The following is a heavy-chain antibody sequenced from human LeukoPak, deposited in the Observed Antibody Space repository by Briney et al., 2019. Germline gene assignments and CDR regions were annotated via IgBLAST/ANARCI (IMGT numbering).Heavy chain of an antibody. CDR2: INTDGNTR. J-gene: IGHJ4*02. CDR1: GFTLSTSW. V-gene: IGHV3-74*01. CDR3: VRDMGYYDKV. Sequence: PPGGSLRLSCATSGFTLSTSWMNWVRQAQGKGLVWVTRINTDGNTRDYADSVKGRFTISRDNAKNTLYLQMNSLRAEDTAVYYCVRDMGYYDKVWGQGTLVTVSS. D-gene: IGHD3-22*01.